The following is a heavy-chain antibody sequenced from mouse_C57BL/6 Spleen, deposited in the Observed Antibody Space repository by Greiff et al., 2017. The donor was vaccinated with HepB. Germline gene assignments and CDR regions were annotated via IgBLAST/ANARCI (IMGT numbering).Heavy chain of an antibody. D-gene: IGHD2-2*01. V-gene: IGHV14-4*01. CDR3: TTAGGYPAWFAY. Sequence: EVKLVESGAELVRPGASVKLSCTASGFNIKDDYMHWVKQRPEQGLEWIGWIDPENGDTEYASKFQGKATITADTSSNTAYLQLSSLTSEDTAVYYCTTAGGYPAWFAYWGQGTLVTVSA. CDR2: IDPENGDT. CDR1: GFNIKDDY. J-gene: IGHJ3*01.